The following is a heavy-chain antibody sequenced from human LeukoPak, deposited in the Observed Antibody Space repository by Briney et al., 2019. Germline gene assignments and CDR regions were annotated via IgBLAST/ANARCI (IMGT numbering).Heavy chain of an antibody. CDR3: ARAVCSGSSCYPDPPGVDF. J-gene: IGHJ4*02. Sequence: ASVKVSCKASGYTFTGYYMHWVRQAPGQGLEWMGWINPNTGGTNYAQNFQGRVTMTRDTSISTAYMELSRLRSDDTAVYYCARAVCSGSSCYPDPPGVDFWGQGTLVTVSS. CDR1: GYTFTGYY. D-gene: IGHD2-15*01. V-gene: IGHV1-2*02. CDR2: INPNTGGT.